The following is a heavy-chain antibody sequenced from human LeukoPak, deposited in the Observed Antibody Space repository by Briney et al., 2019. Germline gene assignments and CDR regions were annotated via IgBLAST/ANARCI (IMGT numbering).Heavy chain of an antibody. CDR3: ARGPPYYAYVWGSYALDY. D-gene: IGHD3-16*01. V-gene: IGHV4-38-2*02. CDR2: IYYSGST. CDR1: GYSISSGYY. J-gene: IGHJ4*02. Sequence: SETLSLTCTVSGYSISSGYYWGWIRQPPGKGLEWIGYIYYSGSTNYNPSLKSRVTISVDTSKNQFSLKLSSVTAADTAVYYCARGPPYYAYVWGSYALDYWGQGTLVTVSS.